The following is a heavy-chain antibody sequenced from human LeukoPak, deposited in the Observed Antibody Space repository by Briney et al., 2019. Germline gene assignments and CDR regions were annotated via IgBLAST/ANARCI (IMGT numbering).Heavy chain of an antibody. V-gene: IGHV1-69*13. CDR2: IIPIFGTA. Sequence: SVKVSCKASGGTFSSYAISWVRQAPGQGLEWMGGIIPIFGTANYAQKFQGRVTITADESTSTAYMELSSLRSEDTAVHYCAQPPYSSSHTNHDAFDIWGQGTMVTVSS. D-gene: IGHD6-13*01. J-gene: IGHJ3*02. CDR1: GGTFSSYA. CDR3: AQPPYSSSHTNHDAFDI.